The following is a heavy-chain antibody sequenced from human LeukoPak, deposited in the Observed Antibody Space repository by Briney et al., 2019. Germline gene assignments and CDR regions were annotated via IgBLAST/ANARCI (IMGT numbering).Heavy chain of an antibody. V-gene: IGHV3-7*01. CDR1: GFTFSSYW. Sequence: GGSLRLSCAASGFTFSSYWMTWVRQAPGKGLEWVANIKQDGSDKYYVDSVKGRFTISRDNAKNSLYLQMNSLRAEDTAVFYCARLPAYCSSTSCYVDYWGQGTLVTVSS. D-gene: IGHD2-2*01. CDR2: IKQDGSDK. CDR3: ARLPAYCSSTSCYVDY. J-gene: IGHJ4*02.